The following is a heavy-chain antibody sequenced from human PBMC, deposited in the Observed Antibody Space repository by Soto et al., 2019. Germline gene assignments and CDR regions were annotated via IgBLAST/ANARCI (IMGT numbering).Heavy chain of an antibody. CDR1: GGTFSSYA. V-gene: IGHV1-69*13. CDR2: IIPIFGTT. Sequence: SVKVSCKASGGTFSSYAISWVRQAPGQGLEWMGGIIPIFGTTNYAQKFQGRVTITADESTSTAYMELSSLRSEDTAVYYCARWKFSRDGYNFFYYGMDVWGQGTTVTVSS. CDR3: ARWKFSRDGYNFFYYGMDV. D-gene: IGHD5-12*01. J-gene: IGHJ6*02.